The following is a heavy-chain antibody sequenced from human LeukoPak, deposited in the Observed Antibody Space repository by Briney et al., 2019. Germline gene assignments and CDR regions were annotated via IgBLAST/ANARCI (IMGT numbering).Heavy chain of an antibody. D-gene: IGHD3-22*01. V-gene: IGHV3-7*01. CDR1: GFTFSSYG. J-gene: IGHJ4*02. Sequence: GGSLRLSCAASGFTFSSYGMHWVRQAPGKGLEWVANINQDGSEKYSVDSVKGRFTISRDNAKNSLFLQMNSLRAEDTAVYYCARVYYHSSVYRPIDYWGQGTLVTVSS. CDR2: INQDGSEK. CDR3: ARVYYHSSVYRPIDY.